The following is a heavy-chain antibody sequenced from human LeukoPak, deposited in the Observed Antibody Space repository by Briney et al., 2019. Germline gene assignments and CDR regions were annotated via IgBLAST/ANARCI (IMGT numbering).Heavy chain of an antibody. Sequence: GGSLRLSCAASGFTFSSYGMHWVRQAPGKGLEWVAVISYDGSNKYYADSVKGRFTISRDNSKNTLYLQMNSLRAEDTAVYYCAKDMTDSSSYVDYWGQGTLVTVSS. V-gene: IGHV3-30*18. CDR3: AKDMTDSSSYVDY. CDR1: GFTFSSYG. CDR2: ISYDGSNK. J-gene: IGHJ4*02. D-gene: IGHD6-6*01.